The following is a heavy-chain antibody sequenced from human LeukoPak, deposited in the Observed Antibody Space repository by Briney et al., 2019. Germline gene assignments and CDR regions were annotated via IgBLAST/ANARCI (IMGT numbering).Heavy chain of an antibody. CDR2: ISYDGSNK. D-gene: IGHD3-22*01. CDR1: GFTFSSYG. Sequence: PGRSLRLSCAASGFTFSSYGMHWVRQAPGKGLEWVAVISYDGSNKYYADSVKGRFTISRDNSKNTLYLQMNSLRAEDTAVYYCAKYPAYYDSSGYYYAPLDYWGQGTLVTVSS. J-gene: IGHJ4*02. CDR3: AKYPAYYDSSGYYYAPLDY. V-gene: IGHV3-30*18.